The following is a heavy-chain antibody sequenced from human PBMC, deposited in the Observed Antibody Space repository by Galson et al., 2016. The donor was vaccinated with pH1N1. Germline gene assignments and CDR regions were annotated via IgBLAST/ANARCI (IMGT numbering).Heavy chain of an antibody. V-gene: IGHV3-30*18. J-gene: IGHJ2*01. CDR2: ISYDGSDK. CDR3: AKGDYGDYVGYFDL. D-gene: IGHD4-17*01. Sequence: SLRLSCAASGFTFSSHGMHWVRQAPGKGLEWVAVISYDGSDKYYADSVKGRFTISRDNSKNTLYLQMNSLRAEDTAVYYCAKGDYGDYVGYFDLWGRGTLVTVSS. CDR1: GFTFSSHG.